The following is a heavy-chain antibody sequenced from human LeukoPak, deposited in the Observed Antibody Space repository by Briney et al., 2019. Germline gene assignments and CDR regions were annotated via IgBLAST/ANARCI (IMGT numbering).Heavy chain of an antibody. V-gene: IGHV3-23*01. CDR3: AKAPMVRGAVFDY. CDR1: GFIFSSYA. D-gene: IGHD3-10*01. Sequence: GGSMRLSCAASGFIFSSYAMSWVRQAPGKGLEWVSAISGSGGSTYYADSVKGRFTISRDNSKSTLYLQMNSLRAEDTAVYYCAKAPMVRGAVFDYWGQGTLVTVSS. CDR2: ISGSGGST. J-gene: IGHJ4*02.